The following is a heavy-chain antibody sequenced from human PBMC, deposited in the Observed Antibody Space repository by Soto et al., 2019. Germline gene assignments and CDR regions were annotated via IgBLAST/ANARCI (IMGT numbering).Heavy chain of an antibody. J-gene: IGHJ4*02. CDR2: ISHDGSSK. Sequence: QVQVVESGGGVVQPGRSLRLSCAASGFIFRSSGMHWVRQAPGKGLEWVAAISHDGSSKSYGDSVKGRLTISRDTSKNTLYLQMDSLSAEDTAVYYCAKDLITTWSFDYWGQGALVTVSS. D-gene: IGHD3-16*01. CDR3: AKDLITTWSFDY. CDR1: GFIFRSSG. V-gene: IGHV3-30*18.